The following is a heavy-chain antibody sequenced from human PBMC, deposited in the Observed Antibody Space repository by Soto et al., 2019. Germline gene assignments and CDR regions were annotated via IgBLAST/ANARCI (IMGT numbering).Heavy chain of an antibody. V-gene: IGHV3-72*01. J-gene: IGHJ4*01. D-gene: IGHD1-7*01. CDR3: AXXKNSFXY. CDR2: IGYNVNSYTT. CDR1: GFTFSDYQ. Sequence: XRLSCAASGFTFSDYQMDWVRQAPGKGLEWVGRIGYNVNSYTTQYAASVKGRFTISRDDSKNSLYLQMNSMRAEDTAEXXXAXXKNSFXYSXXGSLVTVSS.